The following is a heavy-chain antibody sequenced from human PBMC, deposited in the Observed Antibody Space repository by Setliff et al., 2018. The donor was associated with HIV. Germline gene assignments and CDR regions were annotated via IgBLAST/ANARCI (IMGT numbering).Heavy chain of an antibody. CDR3: ARALRPPHYYDSSGYYRANAFDI. J-gene: IGHJ3*02. V-gene: IGHV4-61*09. CDR1: GGSIRSGSYY. Sequence: PSETLSLTCTVSGGSIRSGSYYWTWIRQPAGKGLEWIGHISTSGSTNYNPSLKSRVTISVDSSKNQFSLRLSSVTAADTAVYYCARALRPPHYYDSSGYYRANAFDIWGQGTMVTVSS. D-gene: IGHD3-22*01. CDR2: ISTSGST.